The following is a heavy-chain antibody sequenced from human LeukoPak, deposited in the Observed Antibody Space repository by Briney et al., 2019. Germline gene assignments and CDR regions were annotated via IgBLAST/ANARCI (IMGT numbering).Heavy chain of an antibody. J-gene: IGHJ6*02. CDR2: INPNSGGT. D-gene: IGHD6-6*01. CDR1: GYTFTGYY. CDR3: ARGDSSSPRRYYYYYYGMDV. V-gene: IGHV1-2*02. Sequence: GASVKVSCKASGYTFTGYYMHWVRQAPGQGLEWMGWINPNSGGTNYAQKFQGRVTMTRDTSISTAYMELSRLRSDDTAVYYCARGDSSSPRRYYYYYYGMDVWGQGTTVTVSS.